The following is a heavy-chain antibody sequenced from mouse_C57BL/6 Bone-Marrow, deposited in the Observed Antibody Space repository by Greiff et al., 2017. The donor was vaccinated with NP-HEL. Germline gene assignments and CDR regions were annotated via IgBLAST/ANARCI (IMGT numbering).Heavy chain of an antibody. V-gene: IGHV1-55*01. D-gene: IGHD1-1*01. J-gene: IGHJ1*03. CDR2: IYPGSGST. CDR1: GYTFTSYW. CDR3: ARRSSYYGSSYGYFDV. Sequence: QVQLQQPGAELVKPGASVKMSCKASGYTFTSYWITWVKQRPGQGLEWIGDIYPGSGSTNYNEKFKGKATLTVDTSSSTAYMQLSSLTSEDSAVDYCARRSSYYGSSYGYFDVWGTGTTVTVSS.